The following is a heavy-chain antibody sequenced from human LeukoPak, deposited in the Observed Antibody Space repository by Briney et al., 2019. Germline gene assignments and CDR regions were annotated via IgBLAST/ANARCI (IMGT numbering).Heavy chain of an antibody. D-gene: IGHD6-19*01. V-gene: IGHV4-38-2*02. Sequence: PSETLSLTCTVSAYSISGGYYWGWIRQPPGKGLEWIGTIFQSVSTYYNPSLKSRVTTSVDTSKNQFSLKLSSVTAADTAVYYCARNNSNGFDFWSQGTLVTVSS. CDR2: IFQSVST. CDR1: AYSISGGYY. J-gene: IGHJ4*02. CDR3: ARNNSNGFDF.